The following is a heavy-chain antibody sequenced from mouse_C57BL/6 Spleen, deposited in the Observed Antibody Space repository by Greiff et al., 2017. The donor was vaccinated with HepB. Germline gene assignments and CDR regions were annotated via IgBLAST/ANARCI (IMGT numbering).Heavy chain of an antibody. J-gene: IGHJ4*01. CDR3: ARGLTTVVARYAMDY. V-gene: IGHV1-26*01. CDR2: INPNNGGT. D-gene: IGHD1-1*01. CDR1: GYTFTDYY. Sequence: EVQLQQSGPELVKPGASVKISCKASGYTFTDYYMNWVKQSHGKSLEWIGDINPNNGGTSYNQKFKGKATLTVDKSSSTAYMELRSLTSEDSAVYYCARGLTTVVARYAMDYWGQGTSVTVSS.